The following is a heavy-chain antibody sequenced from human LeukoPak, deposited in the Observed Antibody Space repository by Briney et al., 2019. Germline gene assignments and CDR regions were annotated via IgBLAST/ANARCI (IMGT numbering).Heavy chain of an antibody. CDR2: IKLDGSEK. CDR1: GFTFSGYW. D-gene: IGHD6-6*01. V-gene: IGHV3-7*01. J-gene: IGHJ4*02. CDR3: ARDFEYSSSPGFDY. Sequence: PGGSLRLSCAASGFTFSGYWMSWVRQAPGKGLEWVANIKLDGSEKYYVDSVKGRFTISRDNAKNSLYLQMNSLRAEDTAVYYCARDFEYSSSPGFDYWGQGTLVTVSS.